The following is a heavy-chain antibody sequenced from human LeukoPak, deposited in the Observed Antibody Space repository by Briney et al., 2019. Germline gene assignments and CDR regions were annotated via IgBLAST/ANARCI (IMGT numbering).Heavy chain of an antibody. CDR3: ARVPPKVGATNWFDP. D-gene: IGHD1-26*01. J-gene: IGHJ5*02. CDR1: GYTFTGYY. CDR2: INPNSGGT. Sequence: GASVKVSCKASGYTFTGYYMHWVRQAPGQGLEWMGWINPNSGGTNYAQKFQGRVTMTRDTSISTAYMELSRLRSDDTAVYYGARVPPKVGATNWFDPWGQGTLVTVSS. V-gene: IGHV1-2*02.